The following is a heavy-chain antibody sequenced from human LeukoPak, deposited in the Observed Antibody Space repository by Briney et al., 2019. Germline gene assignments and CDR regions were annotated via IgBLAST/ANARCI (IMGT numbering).Heavy chain of an antibody. CDR3: PKGPKGMIVAVTTYDY. CDR2: ISVSGGST. V-gene: IGHV3-23*01. J-gene: IGHJ4*02. Sequence: GRSLRLSCAASGFTFSSSAMSWVRQAPGKGLEWVSGISVSGGSTYYADSVKGRFTISRDNSKNTLYLQMNNLRAEDTAVYYCPKGPKGMIVAVTTYDYWGQGTLVTVSS. CDR1: GFTFSSSA. D-gene: IGHD3-22*01.